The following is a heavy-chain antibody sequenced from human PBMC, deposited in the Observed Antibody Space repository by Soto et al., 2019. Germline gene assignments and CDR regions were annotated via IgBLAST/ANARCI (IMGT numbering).Heavy chain of an antibody. J-gene: IGHJ5*02. CDR3: ARAEYCSGGSCYPTAWFDP. CDR1: GFTFSSYA. D-gene: IGHD2-15*01. V-gene: IGHV3-64*01. CDR2: ISSNGGTT. Sequence: EVQLVESGGGLVQPGGSLRLSCAASGFTFSSYAMHWVRQAPGKGLEYVSAISSNGGTTYYANSVKGRFTISRDNSKTTLYLQMGSLGAEDMAGYYCARAEYCSGGSCYPTAWFDPWGQGTLVTVSS.